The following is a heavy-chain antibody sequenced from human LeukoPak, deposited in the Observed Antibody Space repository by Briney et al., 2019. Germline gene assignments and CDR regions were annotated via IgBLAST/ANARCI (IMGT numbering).Heavy chain of an antibody. CDR2: INHSGST. CDR1: GGSFSGYY. J-gene: IGHJ4*02. D-gene: IGHD3-22*01. Sequence: SETLSLTCAVYGGSFSGYYWSWIRQPPGKGLEWIGEINHSGSTNYNPSLKSRVTISVDTSKNQFSLKLSSVTAADTAVYYCARSAIDSGYHSSGDIFDYWGQGTLVTVSS. V-gene: IGHV4-34*01. CDR3: ARSAIDSGYHSSGDIFDY.